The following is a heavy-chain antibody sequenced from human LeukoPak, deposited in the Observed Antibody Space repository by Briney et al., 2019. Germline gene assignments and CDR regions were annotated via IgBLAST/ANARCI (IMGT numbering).Heavy chain of an antibody. Sequence: SETLSLTCTVSGYSISSGYYWGWIRQPPGKGLEWIGSIYYSGSTYYNPSLKSRVTISVDTSKNQFSLKLSSVTAADTAVYYCARVSRKGYCSGGSCYPAYYFDYWGQGTLVTVSS. J-gene: IGHJ4*02. V-gene: IGHV4-38-2*02. CDR3: ARVSRKGYCSGGSCYPAYYFDY. CDR1: GYSISSGYY. CDR2: IYYSGST. D-gene: IGHD2-15*01.